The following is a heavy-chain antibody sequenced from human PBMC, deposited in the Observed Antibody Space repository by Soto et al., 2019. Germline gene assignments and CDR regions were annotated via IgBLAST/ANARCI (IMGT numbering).Heavy chain of an antibody. CDR3: ASSSGYYLDY. V-gene: IGHV4-39*01. CDR2: IYYSGST. CDR1: GGSISSSSYY. Sequence: ERLSRTGPVSGGSISSSSYYWGWIRQPPGKGLEWIGSIYYSGSTYYNPSLKSRVTISVDTSKNQFSLKLSSVTAADTAVYYCASSSGYYLDYWGQGTLVTVSS. J-gene: IGHJ4*02. D-gene: IGHD3-22*01.